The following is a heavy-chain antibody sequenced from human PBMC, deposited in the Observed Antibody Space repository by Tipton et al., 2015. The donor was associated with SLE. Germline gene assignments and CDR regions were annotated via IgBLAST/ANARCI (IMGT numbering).Heavy chain of an antibody. D-gene: IGHD3-9*01. Sequence: GLVKPSETLSLTCAVYGGSFSGYYWSWIRQPPGKGLEWIGEINHSGSTNYKPSLKSRGTISVDTSKNQFSLKLSSVTAADTAVYYCASGILTGNAAFDIWGQGTMFTVSS. CDR1: GGSFSGYY. V-gene: IGHV4-34*01. CDR3: ASGILTGNAAFDI. CDR2: INHSGST. J-gene: IGHJ3*02.